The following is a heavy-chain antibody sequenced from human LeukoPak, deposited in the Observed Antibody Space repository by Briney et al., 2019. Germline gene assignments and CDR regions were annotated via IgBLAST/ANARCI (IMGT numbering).Heavy chain of an antibody. V-gene: IGHV3-23*01. CDR1: GFTFSSYA. Sequence: GGSLRLSCSASGFTFSSYAMSWVRQAPGKGLEWVSAIRASGGTAYYAGSVKGRFTISGDNSKNTLYLQMNSLRAEDTAVYYCAKVWAHDGSGNPYWHFDLWGRGTLVTVSS. D-gene: IGHD3-10*01. CDR2: IRASGGTA. J-gene: IGHJ2*01. CDR3: AKVWAHDGSGNPYWHFDL.